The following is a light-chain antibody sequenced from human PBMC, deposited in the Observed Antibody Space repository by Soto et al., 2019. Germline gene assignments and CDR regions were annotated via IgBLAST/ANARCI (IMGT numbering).Light chain of an antibody. CDR1: QGVSGH. J-gene: IGKJ4*01. Sequence: EIVMTQSPAPLSLSPGERATLSCRASQGVSGHLAWYQQKPGQAPRLLIYAASTRAASVPARFSGSGSGTEFTLTISSLQSEDFTVYYCQQYHQWPLTFGGGTKVEI. CDR3: QQYHQWPLT. CDR2: AAS. V-gene: IGKV3D-15*01.